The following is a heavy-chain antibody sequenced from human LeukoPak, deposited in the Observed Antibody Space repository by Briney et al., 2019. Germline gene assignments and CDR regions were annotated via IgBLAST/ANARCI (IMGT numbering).Heavy chain of an antibody. CDR3: AREGSGSYYWFDP. J-gene: IGHJ5*02. D-gene: IGHD1-26*01. V-gene: IGHV3-21*01. CDR1: GFTFSSYS. Sequence: GGSLRLSCAASGFTFSSYSMNWVRQAPGKGLEWVSSISSSSSYIYYADSVKGRFTIPRDNAKNSLYLQMNSLRAEDTAVYYCAREGSGSYYWFDPWGQGTLVTVSS. CDR2: ISSSSSYI.